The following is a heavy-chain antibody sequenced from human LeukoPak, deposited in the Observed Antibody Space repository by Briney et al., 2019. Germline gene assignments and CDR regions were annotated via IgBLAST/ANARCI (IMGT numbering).Heavy chain of an antibody. V-gene: IGHV4-59*01. CDR1: GGSISSYY. CDR3: ARGLYSYGHAPHFDY. J-gene: IGHJ4*02. CDR2: IYYSGST. D-gene: IGHD5-18*01. Sequence: SETLSLTCTVSGGSISSYYWSWIRQPPGKGLEWIGYIYYSGSTNYNPSLKSRVTISVDTSKNQFSLKLSSVTAADTAVYYCARGLYSYGHAPHFDYWGQGTLVTVSS.